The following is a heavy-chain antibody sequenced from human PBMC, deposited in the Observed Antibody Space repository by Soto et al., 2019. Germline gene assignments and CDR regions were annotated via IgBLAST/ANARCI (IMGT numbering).Heavy chain of an antibody. CDR1: GGSISSSSYY. D-gene: IGHD6-13*01. J-gene: IGHJ4*02. V-gene: IGHV4-39*01. Sequence: SETLSLTCTVSGGSISSSSYYWGWIRQPPGKGLEWIGSIYYSGSTYYNPSLKSRVTISVDTSKNQFSLKLSSVTAADTAVYYCARQEERDGIAAAGTFDYWGQGTLVTVSS. CDR2: IYYSGST. CDR3: ARQEERDGIAAAGTFDY.